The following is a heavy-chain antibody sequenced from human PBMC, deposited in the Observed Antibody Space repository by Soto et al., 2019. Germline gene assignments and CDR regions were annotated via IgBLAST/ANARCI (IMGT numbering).Heavy chain of an antibody. CDR2: IDNESDTI. Sequence: GGSLRLSCAASGFTFSTYSMNWVRQAPGKGLEWISYIDNESDTIFYADSVKGRFTISRDNAKNSLYLQMNSLRDEDTAVYYCARLYCDYVWGQGTTVTVSS. J-gene: IGHJ6*02. V-gene: IGHV3-48*02. CDR1: GFTFSTYS. D-gene: IGHD3-3*01. CDR3: ARLYCDYV.